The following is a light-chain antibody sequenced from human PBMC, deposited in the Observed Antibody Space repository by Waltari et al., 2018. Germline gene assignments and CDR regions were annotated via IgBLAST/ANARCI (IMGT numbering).Light chain of an antibody. CDR2: KAS. V-gene: IGKV1-5*03. CDR3: QQYNSYSRT. Sequence: DIQMTQSPSTLSASVGDRVTITCRASQSISSWLAWYQQKPGKAPKLLIYKASSLESGVPSRCSGSGSGTEVTISISSLQPDDFATYYCQQYNSYSRTFGQGTKVDIK. J-gene: IGKJ1*01. CDR1: QSISSW.